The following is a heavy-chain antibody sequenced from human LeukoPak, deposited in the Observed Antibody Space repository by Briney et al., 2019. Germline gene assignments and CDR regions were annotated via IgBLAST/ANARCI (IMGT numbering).Heavy chain of an antibody. CDR2: ISVSGDST. CDR3: AKELFTGWHGWFDP. J-gene: IGHJ5*02. Sequence: LTGGSLRLSCAASGFIFSNYAMTWVRQAPGKGLEWVSGISVSGDSTLYADSVQGRFTISRDNSKNTVYLQMNSLRAVDTATYYCAKELFTGWHGWFDPWGQGTLVTVSS. D-gene: IGHD6-19*01. V-gene: IGHV3-23*01. CDR1: GFIFSNYA.